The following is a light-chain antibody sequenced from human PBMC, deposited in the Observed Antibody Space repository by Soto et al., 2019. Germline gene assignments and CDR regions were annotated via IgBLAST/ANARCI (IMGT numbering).Light chain of an antibody. Sequence: QSALTQPASVSGSPGQSITISCTGTSSDVGNYYYVSWYQHHPGKAPKLMIYEVSNRPSGVSNRFSGSKSGNTASLTISGLQAEDESDYYCSSYTSSSSWVFGGGTKLTVL. V-gene: IGLV2-14*01. J-gene: IGLJ3*02. CDR2: EVS. CDR3: SSYTSSSSWV. CDR1: SSDVGNYYY.